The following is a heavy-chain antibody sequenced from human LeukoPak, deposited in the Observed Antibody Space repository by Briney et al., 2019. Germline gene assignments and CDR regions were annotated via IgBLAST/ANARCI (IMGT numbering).Heavy chain of an antibody. CDR3: ARGIAAAGTDY. CDR2: IYYSGST. Sequence: SETLSLTCTVSGGSISSYYWSWIRQPPGKGLEWIGYIYYSGSTNYNPSLKSRVTISVDTSKNQFSLKLSPVTAADTAVYYCARGIAAAGTDYWGQGTLVTVSS. V-gene: IGHV4-59*01. J-gene: IGHJ4*02. D-gene: IGHD6-13*01. CDR1: GGSISSYY.